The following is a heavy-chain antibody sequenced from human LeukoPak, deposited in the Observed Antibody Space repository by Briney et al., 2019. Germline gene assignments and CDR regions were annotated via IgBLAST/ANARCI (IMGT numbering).Heavy chain of an antibody. CDR3: AREEYDFWSGFLDY. CDR2: IYYSGST. Sequence: SETLSLTCTVSGGSISSHYWSWIRQPPGKGLEWIGYIYYSGSTNYNPSLKSRVTISVDTSKNQFSLKLSSVTAADTAVYCCAREEYDFWSGFLDYWGQGTLVTVSS. CDR1: GGSISSHY. D-gene: IGHD3-3*01. V-gene: IGHV4-59*11. J-gene: IGHJ4*02.